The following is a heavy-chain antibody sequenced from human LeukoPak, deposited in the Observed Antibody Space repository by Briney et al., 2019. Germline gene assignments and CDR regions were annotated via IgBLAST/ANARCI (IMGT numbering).Heavy chain of an antibody. CDR1: GFTFSSYG. CDR2: IRYDGSNK. CDR3: ARDTSSWFGELLDYYYMDV. Sequence: GGSLRLSCAASGFTFSSYGMHWVRQAPGKGLEWVAFIRYDGSNKYYADSVKGRFTISRDNPKNTLYLQMNSLRAEDTAVYYCARDTSSWFGELLDYYYMDVWGKGTTVTVSS. D-gene: IGHD3-10*01. V-gene: IGHV3-30*02. J-gene: IGHJ6*03.